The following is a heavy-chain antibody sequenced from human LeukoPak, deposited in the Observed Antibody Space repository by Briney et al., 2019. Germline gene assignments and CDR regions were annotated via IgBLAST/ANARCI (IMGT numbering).Heavy chain of an antibody. J-gene: IGHJ4*02. CDR2: ISYDGSNK. V-gene: IGHV3-30*18. D-gene: IGHD2-8*01. Sequence: GGSLRLSCAASGFTFSSYGMHWVRQAPGKGLEWVAVISYDGSNKYYADSVKGRFTISRDNSKNTLYLQMNSLRAEDTAVYYCVKETYGVSGDWGQGTLVTVSS. CDR1: GFTFSSYG. CDR3: VKETYGVSGD.